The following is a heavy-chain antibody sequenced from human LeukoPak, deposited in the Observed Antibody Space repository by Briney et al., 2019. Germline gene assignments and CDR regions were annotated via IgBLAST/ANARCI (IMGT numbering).Heavy chain of an antibody. V-gene: IGHV3-74*01. D-gene: IGHD4-17*01. CDR2: INSDGSST. CDR3: ARDYHDYGDYVDY. CDR1: GFTFGSYW. Sequence: GGSLRLSCVASGFTFGSYWMHWVRQVPGKGLVWVSRINSDGSSTSYADSVKGRFTISRDNAKNTLYLQMNSLRAEDTAVYYCARDYHDYGDYVDYWGQGTLVTVSS. J-gene: IGHJ4*02.